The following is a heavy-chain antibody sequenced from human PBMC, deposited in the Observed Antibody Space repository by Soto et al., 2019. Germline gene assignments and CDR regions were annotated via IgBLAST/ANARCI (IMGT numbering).Heavy chain of an antibody. J-gene: IGHJ5*02. CDR1: GGSISSGGYS. V-gene: IGHV4-30-2*01. CDR3: ARESAWFDP. Sequence: KPSETLSLTCAVSGGSISSGGYSWSWIRQPPGKGLEWIGYIYHSGSTYYNPSLKSRVTISVDRSKNQFSLKLSSVTAADTAVYYCARESAWFDPWGQGTLVTVSS. CDR2: IYHSGST.